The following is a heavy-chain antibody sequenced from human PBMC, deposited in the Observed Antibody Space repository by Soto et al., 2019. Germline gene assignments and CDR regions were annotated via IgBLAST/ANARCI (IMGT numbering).Heavy chain of an antibody. Sequence: ASVKVSCKASGYTFTSYDINWVRQATGQGLEWMGWMNPNSGNTGYAQKFQGRVTMTRNTSISTAYMELSSLRSEDTAVYYCARGASYYYYYYYMDVWGKGTTVTVSS. J-gene: IGHJ6*03. CDR2: MNPNSGNT. CDR3: ARGASYYYYYYYMDV. V-gene: IGHV1-8*01. CDR1: GYTFTSYD. D-gene: IGHD5-12*01.